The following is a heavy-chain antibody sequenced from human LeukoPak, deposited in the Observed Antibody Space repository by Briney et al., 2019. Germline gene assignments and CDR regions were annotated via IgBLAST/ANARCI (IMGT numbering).Heavy chain of an antibody. J-gene: IGHJ5*02. D-gene: IGHD2-15*01. V-gene: IGHV1-18*01. CDR1: GYTFTSYG. CDR2: ISAYNGNT. CDR3: ANVVVAASHNWFDP. Sequence: ASVKVSRKASGYTFTSYGISWVRQAPGQGLEWMGWISAYNGNTNYAQKLQGRVTMTTDTSTSTAYMELRSLRSDDAAVYYCANVVVAASHNWFDPWGQGTLVTVSS.